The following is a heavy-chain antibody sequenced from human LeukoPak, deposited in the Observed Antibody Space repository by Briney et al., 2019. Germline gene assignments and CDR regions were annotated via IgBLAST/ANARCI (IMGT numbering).Heavy chain of an antibody. CDR2: FFHSGST. Sequence: SGTLSLTCAVSGGSISSSYWWSWVRQPPGKGLEWIGEFFHSGSTNYNPSLKSRVTISVDKSRNQFSLRLSSVTAADTAVYYCARGIPGYFNTSGYYYDYWGQGTLVAVSS. CDR3: ARGIPGYFNTSGYYYDY. D-gene: IGHD3-22*01. J-gene: IGHJ4*02. CDR1: GGSISSSYW. V-gene: IGHV4-4*02.